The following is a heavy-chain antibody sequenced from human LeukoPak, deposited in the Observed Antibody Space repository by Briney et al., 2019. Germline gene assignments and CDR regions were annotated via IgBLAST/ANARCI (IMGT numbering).Heavy chain of an antibody. Sequence: GASVKVSCKASGYTFNGYYMHWVRQAPGQGLEWMGWINPNSGGTNYEQKFQGRVTITRDTSISTAYMELTRLISDDTAVYYCARDYGDYLFDYWGQGTLVTVSS. CDR2: INPNSGGT. CDR3: ARDYGDYLFDY. CDR1: GYTFNGYY. D-gene: IGHD4-17*01. J-gene: IGHJ4*02. V-gene: IGHV1-2*02.